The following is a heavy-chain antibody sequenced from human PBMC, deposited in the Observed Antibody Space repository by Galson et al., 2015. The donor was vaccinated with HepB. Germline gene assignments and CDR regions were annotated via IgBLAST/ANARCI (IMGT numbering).Heavy chain of an antibody. CDR3: ARDSGQWELLTEVDY. D-gene: IGHD1-26*01. CDR1: GFTFSSYA. V-gene: IGHV3-30*04. J-gene: IGHJ4*02. CDR2: ISYDGSNK. Sequence: SLRLSCAASGFTFSSYAMHWVRQAPGKGLEWVAVISYDGSNKYYADSVKGRFTISRDNSKNTLYLQMNSLRAEDTAVYYCARDSGQWELLTEVDYWGQRTLVTVSS.